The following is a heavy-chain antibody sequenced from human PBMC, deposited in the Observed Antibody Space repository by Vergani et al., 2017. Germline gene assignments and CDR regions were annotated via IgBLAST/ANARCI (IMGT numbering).Heavy chain of an antibody. CDR3: ASMAVAGTLTTYYYYYMDV. CDR1: GFTFSSYW. J-gene: IGHJ6*03. Sequence: EVQLVESGGGLVQPGGSLRLSCAASGFTFSSYWMSWVRQAPGKGLEWVANIKQDGSEKYYVDSVKGRFTISRDHAKNSLYLQMNSLRAEDTAVYYCASMAVAGTLTTYYYYYMDVWGKGTTVTVSS. D-gene: IGHD6-19*01. V-gene: IGHV3-7*01. CDR2: IKQDGSEK.